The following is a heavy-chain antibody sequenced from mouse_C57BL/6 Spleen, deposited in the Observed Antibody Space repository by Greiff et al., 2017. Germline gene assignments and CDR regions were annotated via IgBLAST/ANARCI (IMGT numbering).Heavy chain of an antibody. Sequence: DVQLVESGGGLVQPKGSLKLSCAASGFSFNTYAMNWVRQAPGKGLEWVARIRSKSNNYATYYADSVKDRFTISRDDSESMLYLQMNNLKTEDTAMYYCVRQGGWDYFDYWGQGTTLTVSS. J-gene: IGHJ2*01. V-gene: IGHV10-1*01. CDR1: GFSFNTYA. D-gene: IGHD3-3*01. CDR3: VRQGGWDYFDY. CDR2: IRSKSNNYAT.